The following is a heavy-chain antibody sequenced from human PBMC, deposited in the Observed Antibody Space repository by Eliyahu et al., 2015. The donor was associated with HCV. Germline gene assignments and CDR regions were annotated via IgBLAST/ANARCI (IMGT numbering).Heavy chain of an antibody. D-gene: IGHD2-2*02. Sequence: LVKPGGSLRLSCAASGFTFSDYYMSWIRQAPGKGLEWVSYISSSGSTIYYADSVKGRFTISRDNAKNSLYLQMNSLRAEDTAVYYCARDPSAAVYPLRYFDLWGRGTLVTVSS. V-gene: IGHV3-11*01. CDR1: GFTFSDYY. J-gene: IGHJ2*01. CDR3: ARDPSAAVYPLRYFDL. CDR2: ISSSGSTI.